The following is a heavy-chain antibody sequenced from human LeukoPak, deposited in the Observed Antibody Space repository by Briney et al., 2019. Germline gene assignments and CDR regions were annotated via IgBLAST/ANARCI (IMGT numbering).Heavy chain of an antibody. D-gene: IGHD1-20*01. V-gene: IGHV1-69*05. Sequence: ASVKVSFKASGGTFISYAISWVRQAPGQGLEWMGGIIPIFGTANYAQKFQGRVTITTDESTSTAYMELSSLRSEDTAVYYCARSSGITGTSDDFDYWGQGTLVTVSS. CDR2: IIPIFGTA. CDR1: GGTFISYA. J-gene: IGHJ4*02. CDR3: ARSSGITGTSDDFDY.